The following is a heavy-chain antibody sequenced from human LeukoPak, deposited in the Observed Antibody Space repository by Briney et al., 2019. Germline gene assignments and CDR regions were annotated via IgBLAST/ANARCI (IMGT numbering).Heavy chain of an antibody. CDR3: ARDYYDILTGYPQGMDV. Sequence: ASVKVSCKASGYTFTSYAMHWVRQAHGQRLEWMGWINTGNGNTNYLQRFLGRVTITRDTSANTTYMELSSLISEDTAVYYCARDYYDILTGYPQGMDVWGKGTTVTVSS. D-gene: IGHD3-9*01. CDR2: INTGNGNT. J-gene: IGHJ6*04. V-gene: IGHV1-3*04. CDR1: GYTFTSYA.